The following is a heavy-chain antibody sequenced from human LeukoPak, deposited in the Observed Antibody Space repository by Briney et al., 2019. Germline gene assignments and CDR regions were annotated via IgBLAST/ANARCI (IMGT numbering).Heavy chain of an antibody. CDR2: IYYSGST. V-gene: IGHV4-59*01. CDR1: GGSISSYY. J-gene: IGHJ6*03. D-gene: IGHD3-10*01. Sequence: SETLSLTCTVSGGSISSYYWSWIRQPPGKGLEWIGYIYYSGSTNYNPSLKSRVTISVDTSKNQFSLKLSPVTAADTAVYYCARGGDGSYYYYYVDVWGKGATVTISS. CDR3: ARGGDGSYYYYYVDV.